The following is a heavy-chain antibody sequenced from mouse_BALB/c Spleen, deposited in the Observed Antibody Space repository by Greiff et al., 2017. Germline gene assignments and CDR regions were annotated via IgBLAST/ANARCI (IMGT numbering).Heavy chain of an antibody. CDR1: GFTFSSYA. J-gene: IGHJ3*01. CDR3: AIYGTAWFAY. D-gene: IGHD2-1*01. V-gene: IGHV5-6-5*01. Sequence: EVNLVESGGGLVKPGGSLKLSCAASGFTFSSYAMSWVRQTPEKRLEWVASISSGGSTYYPDSVKGRFTISRDNARNILYLQMSSLRSEDTAMYYCAIYGTAWFAYWGQGTLVTVSA. CDR2: ISSGGST.